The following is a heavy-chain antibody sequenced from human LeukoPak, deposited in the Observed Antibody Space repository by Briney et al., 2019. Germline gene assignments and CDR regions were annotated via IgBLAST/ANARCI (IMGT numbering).Heavy chain of an antibody. Sequence: GSLRLSCAASGFTFSSYSMNWVRQAPGKGLGWVSSISSSSYIYYADSVKGRFTISRDNAKNSLYLQMNSLRAEDTAVYYCATGYDSSGYYRPELYWGQGTLVTVSS. CDR1: GFTFSSYS. CDR2: ISSSSYI. V-gene: IGHV3-21*01. D-gene: IGHD3-22*01. CDR3: ATGYDSSGYYRPELY. J-gene: IGHJ4*02.